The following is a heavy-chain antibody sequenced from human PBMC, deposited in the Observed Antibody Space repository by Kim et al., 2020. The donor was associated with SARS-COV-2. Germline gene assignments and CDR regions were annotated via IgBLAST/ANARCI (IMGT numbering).Heavy chain of an antibody. J-gene: IGHJ4*02. CDR3: ARGRWLLFHL. Sequence: SETLSLTCTVSGGSVSSGSYYWSWIRQPPGKGLEWIGYIYYSGSTNYNPSLKSRVTISVDTSKNQFSLKLSSATAADTAVYYCARGRWLLFHLWGQGTLVTVSS. CDR1: GGSVSSGSYY. V-gene: IGHV4-61*01. D-gene: IGHD3-3*01. CDR2: IYYSGST.